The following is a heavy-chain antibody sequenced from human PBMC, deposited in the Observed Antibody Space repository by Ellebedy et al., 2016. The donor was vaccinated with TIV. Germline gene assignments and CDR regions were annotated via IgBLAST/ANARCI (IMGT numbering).Heavy chain of an antibody. CDR1: GYTFTDFY. CDR2: INPNSGGT. Sequence: ASVKVSXXASGYTFTDFYIHWVRQAPGQGLEWMGWINPNSGGTNYAQKFQGRVTMTRDTSISTAYMELSRLRSDDTAVFYCARDLGIAAADYWGQGTLVTVSS. D-gene: IGHD6-13*01. V-gene: IGHV1-2*02. J-gene: IGHJ4*02. CDR3: ARDLGIAAADY.